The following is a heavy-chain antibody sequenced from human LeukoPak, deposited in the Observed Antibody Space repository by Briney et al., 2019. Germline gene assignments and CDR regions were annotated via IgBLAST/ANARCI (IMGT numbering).Heavy chain of an antibody. J-gene: IGHJ4*02. CDR2: ISGSGGST. Sequence: GGSLRLSCAASGFTFNNYAMTWVRQAPGKGLEWVSAISGSGGSTHYADSVKGRFTISRDSSKNTLYLQMNSLGAEDTAVYHCARGGPPLYSGYDLGYWGQGTLVTVSS. V-gene: IGHV3-23*01. D-gene: IGHD5-12*01. CDR3: ARGGPPLYSGYDLGY. CDR1: GFTFNNYA.